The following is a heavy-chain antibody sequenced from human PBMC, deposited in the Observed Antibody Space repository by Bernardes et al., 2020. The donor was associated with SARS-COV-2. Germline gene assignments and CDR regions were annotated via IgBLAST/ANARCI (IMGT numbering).Heavy chain of an antibody. Sequence: GGSLRLSCAASGFTFSSYSMNWVRQAPGKGLEWVSYISSSSSTIYYADSVKGRFTISRDNAKNSLYLQMNSLRAEDTAVYYCASDYGEIYYYYGMDVWGQGTTVTVSS. V-gene: IGHV3-48*01. J-gene: IGHJ6*02. CDR1: GFTFSSYS. CDR2: ISSSSSTI. CDR3: ASDYGEIYYYYGMDV. D-gene: IGHD4-17*01.